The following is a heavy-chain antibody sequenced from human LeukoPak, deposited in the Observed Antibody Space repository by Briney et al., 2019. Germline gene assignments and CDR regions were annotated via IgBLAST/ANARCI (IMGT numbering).Heavy chain of an antibody. CDR1: GGSISSSSYY. D-gene: IGHD3-22*01. CDR3: ARGVTMIVVVIHDWYFDL. V-gene: IGHV4-39*01. CDR2: IYYTRST. Sequence: SETLSLTCTVSGGSISSSSYYWGWIRQPPGKGLEWIGSIYYTRSTYYNPSLKSRVTISVDTSKNQFSLKLTSVTAADTAAYYCARGVTMIVVVIHDWYFDLWGRGTLVTVSS. J-gene: IGHJ2*01.